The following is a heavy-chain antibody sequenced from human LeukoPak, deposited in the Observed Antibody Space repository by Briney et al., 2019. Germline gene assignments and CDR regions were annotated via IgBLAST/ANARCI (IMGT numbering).Heavy chain of an antibody. Sequence: SETLSLTCTVSGGSIRNYYWNWIRQPPGKGLEWIGYIYYSGNTKYNPSLKSRVTISVDTSKNQFSLNLRSVTAADMAIYYCARAAAPGITGWFDPWGQGTLVTVSS. V-gene: IGHV4-59*01. CDR1: GGSIRNYY. D-gene: IGHD6-13*01. J-gene: IGHJ5*02. CDR2: IYYSGNT. CDR3: ARAAAPGITGWFDP.